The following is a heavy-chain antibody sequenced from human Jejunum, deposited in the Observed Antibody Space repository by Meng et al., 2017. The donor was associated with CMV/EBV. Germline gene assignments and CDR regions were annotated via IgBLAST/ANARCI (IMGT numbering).Heavy chain of an antibody. CDR2: IINSGAT. CDR1: GGYHIGTNW. CDR3: GDPPAGY. Sequence: TLSRPCVFSGGYHIGTNWWHWVRQTQGGGLEWIGEIINSGATNLNPSLKSRVTISIDNSKNQFSLKLTSVTAADTAVYFCGDPPAGYWGQGVLVTVSS. J-gene: IGHJ4*02. V-gene: IGHV4-4*01.